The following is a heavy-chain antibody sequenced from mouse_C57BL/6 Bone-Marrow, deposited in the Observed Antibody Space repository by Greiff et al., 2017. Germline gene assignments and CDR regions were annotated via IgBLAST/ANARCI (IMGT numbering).Heavy chain of an antibody. CDR2: FHPYNDDT. CDR1: GYTFTTYP. J-gene: IGHJ4*01. V-gene: IGHV1-47*01. D-gene: IGHD1-1*01. Sequence: LEESGAELVKPGASVKMSCKASGYTFTTYPIEWMKQNHGKSLEWIGNFHPYNDDTKYNEKFKGKATLTVEKSSSTVYLELSRLTSDDSAVYYCARKGLRYYYAMDYWGQGTSVTVSS. CDR3: ARKGLRYYYAMDY.